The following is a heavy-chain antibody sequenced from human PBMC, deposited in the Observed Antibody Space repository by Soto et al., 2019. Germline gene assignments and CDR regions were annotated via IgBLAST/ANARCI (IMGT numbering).Heavy chain of an antibody. CDR1: GYIFSGNY. J-gene: IGHJ5*02. CDR2: INAKNGAT. CDR3: ARAREDSSGWFDH. D-gene: IGHD6-19*01. Sequence: QVQLVQSGAEVRKPGASVKVSCKASGYIFSGNYLHWVRRAPGQGLEWMAWINAKNGATNYAQKFRGRATVTRDTSISTTYLKLSGLTSDDKAVYYCARAREDSSGWFDHWGQGTQVTVSP. V-gene: IGHV1-2*02.